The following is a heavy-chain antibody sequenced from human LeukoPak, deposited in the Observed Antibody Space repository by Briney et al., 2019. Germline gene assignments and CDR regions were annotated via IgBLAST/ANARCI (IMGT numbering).Heavy chain of an antibody. J-gene: IGHJ4*02. D-gene: IGHD4-11*01. CDR1: GFTFSSYA. CDR3: ARDRSLTTVARAGGFDY. Sequence: PGGSLRLSCAASGFTFSSYAMHWVRQAPGKGLERVAVISYDGSNKYYADPVKGRFTISRDNSKNTLYLQMNSLRAEDTAVYYCARDRSLTTVARAGGFDYWGQGTLVTVSS. V-gene: IGHV3-30-3*01. CDR2: ISYDGSNK.